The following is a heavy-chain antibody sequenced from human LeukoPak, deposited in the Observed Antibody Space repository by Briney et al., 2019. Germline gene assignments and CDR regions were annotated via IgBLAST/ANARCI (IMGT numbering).Heavy chain of an antibody. J-gene: IGHJ4*02. CDR3: ARNPNRYSSSWYLFDY. CDR1: GYTFTSYG. D-gene: IGHD6-13*01. CDR2: ISAYNGNT. V-gene: IGHV1-18*01. Sequence: ASVKVSCKASGYTFTSYGISWVRQAPGQGLEWMGWISAYNGNTNYAQKLQGRVTITRDTSASTAYMELSSLRSEDTAVYYCARNPNRYSSSWYLFDYWGQGTLVTVSS.